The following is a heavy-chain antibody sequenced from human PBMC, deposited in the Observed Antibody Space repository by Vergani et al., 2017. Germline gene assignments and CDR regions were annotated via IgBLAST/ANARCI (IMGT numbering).Heavy chain of an antibody. J-gene: IGHJ3*02. V-gene: IGHV3-30-3*01. Sequence: QVQLVESGGGVAQPGRSLRLSCAASGFTFSSYAMHWVRQAPGKGLEWVAVISYDGSNKYYADSVKGRFTISRDNSKNTLYLQMNSLRAEDTAVYYCARAADIVVVVAATRLTGDAFDIWGQGTMVTVSS. CDR3: ARAADIVVVVAATRLTGDAFDI. CDR1: GFTFSSYA. D-gene: IGHD2-15*01. CDR2: ISYDGSNK.